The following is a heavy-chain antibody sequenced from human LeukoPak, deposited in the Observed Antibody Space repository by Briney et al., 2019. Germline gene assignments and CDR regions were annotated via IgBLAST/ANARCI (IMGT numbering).Heavy chain of an antibody. CDR2: IRYDGSNK. CDR1: GFTFSSYG. CDR3: AKDRTAALRFLEWLLFDY. J-gene: IGHJ4*02. D-gene: IGHD3-3*01. V-gene: IGHV3-30*02. Sequence: GGSLRLSCAASGFTFSSYGMHWVRQAPGKGLEWVAFIRYDGSNKYYADSVKGRFTISRDNSKNTLYLQMNSLRAEDTAVYYCAKDRTAALRFLEWLLFDYWGQGTLVTVSS.